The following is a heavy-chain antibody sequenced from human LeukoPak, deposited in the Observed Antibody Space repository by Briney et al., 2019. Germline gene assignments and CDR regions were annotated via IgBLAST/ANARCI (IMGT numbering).Heavy chain of an antibody. J-gene: IGHJ4*02. CDR3: AADLGDCSGGNCYSRSGFDC. Sequence: GGSLRLSCEASRLTFANTWMNWVRQAPGKGLEWVGRIKAKIEVGATDYAAPVKGRFTISKDDSKNILYLEMNNLKTEDTAVYYCAADLGDCSGGNCYSRSGFDCWGQGTLVAVSS. CDR2: IKAKIEVGAT. V-gene: IGHV3-15*07. CDR1: RLTFANTW. D-gene: IGHD2-15*01.